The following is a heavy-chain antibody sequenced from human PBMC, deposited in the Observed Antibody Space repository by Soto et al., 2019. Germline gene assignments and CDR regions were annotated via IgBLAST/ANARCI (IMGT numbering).Heavy chain of an antibody. V-gene: IGHV3-21*01. CDR2: ISSSSSYI. D-gene: IGHD5-18*01. J-gene: IGHJ5*02. Sequence: GGSLRLSCAASGFTFISYSMNWVRQAPGKGLEWVSSISSSSSYIYYADSVKGRFTISRDNTKNSLYLQMNSLRAEDTAVYYCARSVDIAMFMYLWGQGTLVTVSS. CDR1: GFTFISYS. CDR3: ARSVDIAMFMYL.